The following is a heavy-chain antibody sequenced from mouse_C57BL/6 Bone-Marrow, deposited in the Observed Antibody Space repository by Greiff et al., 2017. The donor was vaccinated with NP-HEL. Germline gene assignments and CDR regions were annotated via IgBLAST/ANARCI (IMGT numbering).Heavy chain of an antibody. CDR1: GFTFSDYY. J-gene: IGHJ4*01. Sequence: EVQGVESGGGLVQPGGSLKLSCAASGFTFSDYYMYWVRQTPEKRLEWVAYISNGGGSTYYPDTVKGRFTISRDNAKNTLYLQMSRLKSEDTAMYYCARNYSNYGPYAMDYWGQGTSVTVSS. V-gene: IGHV5-12*01. CDR2: ISNGGGST. CDR3: ARNYSNYGPYAMDY. D-gene: IGHD2-5*01.